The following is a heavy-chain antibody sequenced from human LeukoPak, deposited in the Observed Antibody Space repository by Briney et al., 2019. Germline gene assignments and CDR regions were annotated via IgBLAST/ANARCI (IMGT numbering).Heavy chain of an antibody. CDR2: IYADGGT. CDR1: GFSVTTNY. CDR3: GRNLYRTGWKNYLDS. Sequence: GGSLRLSCAASGFSVTTNYMTWVRQAPGKGLEWVSVIYADGGTYYADSVKGRFTMSRDSSRNTLYLQMNNLRVDDTAIYNCGRNLYRTGWKNYLDSWGQGTLVTVSS. V-gene: IGHV3-53*01. J-gene: IGHJ4*02. D-gene: IGHD6-19*01.